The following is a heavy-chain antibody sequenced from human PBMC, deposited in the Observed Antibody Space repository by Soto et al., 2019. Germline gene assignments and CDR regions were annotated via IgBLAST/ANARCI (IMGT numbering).Heavy chain of an antibody. D-gene: IGHD2-21*02. J-gene: IGHJ4*02. CDR3: ARHLPYCGGDCYSLDY. CDR1: GVSLSSYY. Sequence: PSETLSLTCPAPGVSLSSYYLSWIRPPPGKGLEWIGYIYYSASTNYSPSLKSRVTISVDTSKNQFSLNLSSVTAADTAVYYCARHLPYCGGDCYSLDYWGQGTQVTVSS. V-gene: IGHV4-59*08. CDR2: IYYSAST.